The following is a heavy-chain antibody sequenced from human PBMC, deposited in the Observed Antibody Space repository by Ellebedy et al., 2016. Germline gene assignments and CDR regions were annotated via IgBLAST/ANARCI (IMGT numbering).Heavy chain of an antibody. CDR1: GFTISNYY. CDR3: ARLLRPH. J-gene: IGHJ4*02. V-gene: IGHV3-74*01. Sequence: GGSLRLSXAASGFTISNYYMHWVRQAPGKGLVWVSRISSDGTDTTYADSVKGRFTISRDNAKNTLYLQMNSLRVEDTAVYYCARLLRPHWGQGTLVTVSS. CDR2: ISSDGTDT. D-gene: IGHD5/OR15-5a*01.